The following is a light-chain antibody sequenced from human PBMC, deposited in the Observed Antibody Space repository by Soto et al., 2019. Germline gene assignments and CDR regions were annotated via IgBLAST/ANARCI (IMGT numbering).Light chain of an antibody. CDR2: EGS. Sequence: QSALTQPASVSGSPGQSITISCTGTSSDVGSYNLVSWYQQYPGKAPKLIIYEGSKRPSGVSIRFSGSKSGNTASLTISGLQAEDEADYYCCSYAGSSTYVFGGGTKVTVL. CDR3: CSYAGSSTYV. J-gene: IGLJ2*01. V-gene: IGLV2-23*01. CDR1: SSDVGSYNL.